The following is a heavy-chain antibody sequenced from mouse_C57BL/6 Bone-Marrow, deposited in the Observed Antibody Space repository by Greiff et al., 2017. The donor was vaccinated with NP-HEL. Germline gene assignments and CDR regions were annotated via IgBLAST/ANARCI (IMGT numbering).Heavy chain of an antibody. CDR3: ARGGTYYYGSKGDAMDY. J-gene: IGHJ4*01. Sequence: VQLKESGPELVKPGASVKISCKASGYSFTDYNMNWVKQSNGKSLEWIGVINPNYGTTSYNQKFKGKATLTVDQSSSTAYMQLNSLTSEDSAVYYCARGGTYYYGSKGDAMDYWGQGTSVTVSS. V-gene: IGHV1-39*01. CDR2: INPNYGTT. CDR1: GYSFTDYN. D-gene: IGHD1-1*01.